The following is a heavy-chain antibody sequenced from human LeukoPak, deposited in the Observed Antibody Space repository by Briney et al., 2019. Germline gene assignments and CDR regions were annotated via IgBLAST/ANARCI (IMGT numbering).Heavy chain of an antibody. Sequence: GGSLRHSCAASGFTFSSYWMSWVRQAPGKGLEWVANIKQDGSEKYYVDSVKGRFTISRDNAKNSLYLQMNSLRAEDTAVYYCAREEDIVVVPAAMHYWGQGTLVTVSS. CDR3: AREEDIVVVPAAMHY. J-gene: IGHJ4*02. D-gene: IGHD2-2*01. CDR1: GFTFSSYW. CDR2: IKQDGSEK. V-gene: IGHV3-7*03.